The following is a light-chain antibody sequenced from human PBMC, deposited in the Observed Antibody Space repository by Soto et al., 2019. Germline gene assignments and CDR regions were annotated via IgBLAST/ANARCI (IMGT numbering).Light chain of an antibody. J-gene: IGKJ5*01. CDR2: DAS. Sequence: DIQVTQSPSTLSSSFGDRVTITCRASQSISTGLAWYQQKPGKAPNLLIYDASTLESGVPSRFSGSGSGTDFTLTISSLQPEDFATYYCQQSYSTPSTFGQGTRLEI. V-gene: IGKV1-5*01. CDR1: QSISTG. CDR3: QQSYSTPST.